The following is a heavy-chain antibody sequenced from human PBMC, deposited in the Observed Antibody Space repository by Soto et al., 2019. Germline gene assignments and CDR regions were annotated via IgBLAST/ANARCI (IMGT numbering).Heavy chain of an antibody. J-gene: IGHJ6*02. CDR2: IVVGSGNT. V-gene: IGHV1-58*01. Sequence: GASVKVSCKASGFTFTSSAVQWVRQARGQRLEWIGWIVVGSGNTNYAQKFQERVTITRDMSTSTAYMELSSLRSEDTAVYYCAASGVVPAAIAYYYGMDVWGQGTTVTVSS. CDR1: GFTFTSSA. D-gene: IGHD2-2*01. CDR3: AASGVVPAAIAYYYGMDV.